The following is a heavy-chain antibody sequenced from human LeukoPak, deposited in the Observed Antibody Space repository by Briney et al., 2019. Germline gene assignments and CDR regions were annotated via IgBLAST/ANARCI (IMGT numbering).Heavy chain of an antibody. D-gene: IGHD3-10*01. CDR2: ITSDGSSI. Sequence: GGSRRPSFTPPRFTFSNFNMHWVRQAPGRGLQFVSGITSDGSSIDYADSVRGRFTISRDNSKSTLYLRMSSLRVEDTALYYCVRGLYGLGWDYWGPGTLVTVSS. J-gene: IGHJ4*02. V-gene: IGHV3-64D*06. CDR3: VRGLYGLGWDY. CDR1: RFTFSNFN.